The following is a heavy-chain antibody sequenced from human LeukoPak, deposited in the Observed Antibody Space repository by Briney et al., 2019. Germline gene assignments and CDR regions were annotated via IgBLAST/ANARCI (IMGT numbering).Heavy chain of an antibody. CDR1: GFIFSDFD. Sequence: GGSLRLSCAASGFIFSDFDMHWVRQVTGKGLEWVSAIGTTGDTYYPGSVKGRFTISRENAKNSLYLQMNSLRAEDTAVYYCARVGCSSTSCYFAYWGQGTLVTVSS. CDR3: ARVGCSSTSCYFAY. V-gene: IGHV3-13*04. J-gene: IGHJ4*02. D-gene: IGHD2-2*01. CDR2: IGTTGDT.